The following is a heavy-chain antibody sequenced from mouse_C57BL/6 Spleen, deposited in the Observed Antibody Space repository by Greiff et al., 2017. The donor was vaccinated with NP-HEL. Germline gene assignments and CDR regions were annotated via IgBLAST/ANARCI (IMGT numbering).Heavy chain of an antibody. J-gene: IGHJ4*01. CDR2: IHPNSGST. Sequence: QVQLPQPGAELVKPGASVKLSCKASGYTFPSYWMHWVKQRPGQGLEWIGMIHPNSGSTNYNEKFKSKATLTVDKSSSTAYMQLSSLTSEDSAVYYCARLGGYDYYAMDYWGQGTSVTVSS. CDR3: ARLGGYDYYAMDY. CDR1: GYTFPSYW. V-gene: IGHV1-64*01. D-gene: IGHD2-2*01.